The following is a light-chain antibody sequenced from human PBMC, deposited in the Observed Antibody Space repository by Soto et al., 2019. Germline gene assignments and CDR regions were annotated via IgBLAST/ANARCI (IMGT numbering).Light chain of an antibody. CDR3: QQYNSYPWT. Sequence: DIQMTQSPSTLSASVGDRVTITCRASQSISSWLAWYQQKPGKAPKLLIYKASSLESGVPSRFSGSGSGTDFNVTISSLQPDDFATYYCQQYNSYPWTFGQGTKVEIK. CDR1: QSISSW. V-gene: IGKV1-5*03. J-gene: IGKJ1*01. CDR2: KAS.